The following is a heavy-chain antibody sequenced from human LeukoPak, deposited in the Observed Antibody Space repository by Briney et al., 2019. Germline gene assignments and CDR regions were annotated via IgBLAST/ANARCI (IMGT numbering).Heavy chain of an antibody. D-gene: IGHD3-16*01. Sequence: GGSLRLSCAASGFTFSNYEMNWVRQPPGKGLEWVSYINSGGTTIYYADSVRGRFTISRGNARNSLYLQMNSLRAEDTAVYYCARDYAPYGMDVWGQGTTVTVSS. J-gene: IGHJ6*02. V-gene: IGHV3-48*03. CDR3: ARDYAPYGMDV. CDR1: GFTFSNYE. CDR2: INSGGTTI.